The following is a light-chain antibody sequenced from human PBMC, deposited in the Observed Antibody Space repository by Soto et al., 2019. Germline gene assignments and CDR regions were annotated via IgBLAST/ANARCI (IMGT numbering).Light chain of an antibody. CDR3: QQYNNWPRA. CDR1: QNIDTY. CDR2: AAS. V-gene: IGKV1-39*01. J-gene: IGKJ1*01. Sequence: DIQMTQSPSSLSASFGDRVTLTCRASQNIDTYLNWYQQKPGTAPKLLMYAASSLHSGVPSRFSGSGSGTDFTLTISSLQPEDFAVYYCQQYNNWPRAFGQGAKVEIK.